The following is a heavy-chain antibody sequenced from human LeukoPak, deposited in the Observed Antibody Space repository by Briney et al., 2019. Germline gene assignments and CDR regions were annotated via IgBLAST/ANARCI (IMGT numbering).Heavy chain of an antibody. CDR2: ISASGGST. D-gene: IGHD3-10*01. J-gene: IGHJ4*02. CDR3: AKNMIRGVIMSSSFDY. CDR1: GLTFSSFS. V-gene: IGHV3-23*01. Sequence: GGSLRLSCAASGLTFSSFSMSWVRQAPGKGLEWVSAISASGGSTYYADSVKGRFTISRDNSKNTLYLQMNSLRAEDTAVYYCAKNMIRGVIMSSSFDYWGQGTLVTVSS.